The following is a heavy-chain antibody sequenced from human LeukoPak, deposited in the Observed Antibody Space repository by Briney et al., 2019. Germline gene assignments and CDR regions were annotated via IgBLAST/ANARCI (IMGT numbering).Heavy chain of an antibody. V-gene: IGHV3-30*02. J-gene: IGHJ4*02. Sequence: GGSLRLSCAASGFIFSNYGMHWVRQAPGKGLQWVAFIRYDGSKKNYAESVEGRFTISRDNSKNTLYLQMNSLRVEDTAVYYCAKEGTAVYFDTWGQGTLVTVSS. CDR3: AKEGTAVYFDT. CDR1: GFIFSNYG. CDR2: IRYDGSKK. D-gene: IGHD6-19*01.